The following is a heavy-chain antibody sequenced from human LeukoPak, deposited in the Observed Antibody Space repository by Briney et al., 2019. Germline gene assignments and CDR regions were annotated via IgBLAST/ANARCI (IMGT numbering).Heavy chain of an antibody. CDR1: GFTFDDYA. CDR3: ARMDMDNYYFDY. D-gene: IGHD1-20*01. V-gene: IGHV3-9*01. CDR2: ISWNSGSI. Sequence: PGGSLRLSCAASGFTFDDYAMHWVRQAPGKGLEWVSGISWNSGSIGYADSVKGRFTISRDNAKNSLYLQMNSLRAEDTALYYCARMDMDNYYFDYWGQGTLVTVSS. J-gene: IGHJ4*02.